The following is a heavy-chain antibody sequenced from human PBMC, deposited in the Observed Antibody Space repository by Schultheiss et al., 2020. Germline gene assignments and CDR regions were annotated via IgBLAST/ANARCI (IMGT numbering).Heavy chain of an antibody. CDR2: ISYDGSNK. V-gene: IGHV3-30*04. CDR3: ARDGTPKRYSSGWYDKYYGMDV. Sequence: GGSLRLSCAASGFTFSSYAMHWVRQAPGKGLEWVAVISYDGSNKYYADSVKGRFTISRDNSKNTLYLQMNSLRAEDTAVYYCARDGTPKRYSSGWYDKYYGMDVWGQGTTAT. J-gene: IGHJ6*02. D-gene: IGHD6-19*01. CDR1: GFTFSSYA.